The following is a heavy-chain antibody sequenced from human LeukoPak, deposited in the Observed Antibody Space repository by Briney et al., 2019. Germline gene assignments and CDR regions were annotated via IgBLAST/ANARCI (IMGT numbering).Heavy chain of an antibody. J-gene: IGHJ4*02. D-gene: IGHD3-22*01. Sequence: ASVKVSCKASGYTFTGYYMHWVRQAPGQGLEWMGWISAYNAYTYYAQKLQGRVTMTTDTSTSTAYMELRSLRSDDTAVYYCARDVLHRIHYDSSAYYPGSSYWGQGTLVTVSS. CDR1: GYTFTGYY. CDR2: ISAYNAYT. CDR3: ARDVLHRIHYDSSAYYPGSSY. V-gene: IGHV1-18*04.